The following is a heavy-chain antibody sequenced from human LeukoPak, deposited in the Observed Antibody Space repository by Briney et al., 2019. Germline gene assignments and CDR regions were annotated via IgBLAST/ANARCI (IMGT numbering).Heavy chain of an antibody. D-gene: IGHD5-18*01. J-gene: IGHJ3*02. V-gene: IGHV4-59*01. CDR2: IDYRGST. Sequence: KPSETLSLTCTVSGGSISTYYWSWIRQPPGKGLEWIAYIDYRGSTTYNPSLRSRVTISVDTSRNQFSLKLSSVTAADTAVYYCARSRSGYSYDHAAFEIWGQGTVVTVSS. CDR3: ARSRSGYSYDHAAFEI. CDR1: GGSISTYY.